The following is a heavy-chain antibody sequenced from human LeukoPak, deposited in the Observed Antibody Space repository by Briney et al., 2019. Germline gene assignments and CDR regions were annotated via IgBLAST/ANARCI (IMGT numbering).Heavy chain of an antibody. CDR3: ASGDWNYYY. V-gene: IGHV4-61*08. CDR2: IYYSGST. D-gene: IGHD1-7*01. J-gene: IGHJ4*02. Sequence: PSKTLSLTCIVSGGSVSSGGYYWSWIRQPPGKGLEWIGYIYYSGSTNYNPSLKSRVTISVDTSKNQFSLKLSSVTAADTAVYYCASGDWNYYYWGQGTLVTVSS. CDR1: GGSVSSGGYY.